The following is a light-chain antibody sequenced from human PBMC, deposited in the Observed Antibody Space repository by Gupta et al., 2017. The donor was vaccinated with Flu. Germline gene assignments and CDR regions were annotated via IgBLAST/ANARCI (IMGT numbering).Light chain of an antibody. CDR2: QDN. V-gene: IGLV3-1*01. CDR1: KLGDTS. CDR3: QAWDSTTVV. J-gene: IGLJ2*01. Sequence: SSELLQSPSVSVSPGQTASITCSGDKLGDTSVCWYQQKAGQSPVMVIYQDNKRPSGIPERFSGSSSGKTATLTIDGTQTMDEADYYCQAWDSTTVVFGGGTKLAVL.